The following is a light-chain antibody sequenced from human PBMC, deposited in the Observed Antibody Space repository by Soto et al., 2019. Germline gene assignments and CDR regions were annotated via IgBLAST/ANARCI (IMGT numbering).Light chain of an antibody. CDR1: SSDVGGYNY. J-gene: IGLJ1*01. CDR2: EVS. CDR3: SSYRSGGTFV. Sequence: QSALTQPPSASGSPGQSVTISCTGTSSDVGGYNYVSWYQQHPGKAPKLMIYEVSKRPSGVPDRFSGSKSGNTASLTVSGLQPEDEADYYCSSYRSGGTFVFGSGTKLTVL. V-gene: IGLV2-8*01.